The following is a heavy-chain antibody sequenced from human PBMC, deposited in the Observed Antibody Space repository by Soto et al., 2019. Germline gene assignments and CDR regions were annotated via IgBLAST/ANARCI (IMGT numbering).Heavy chain of an antibody. CDR1: GGSISSSSYY. CDR2: IYYSGST. V-gene: IGHV4-39*01. Sequence: SETLSLTCTVSGGSISSSSYYWGWIRQPPGKGLEWIWSIYYSGSTYYNPSLKSRVTISVDTSKNQFSLKLSSVTAADTAVYYCARVRRSYYYYYGMDVWGQGTTVTVSS. CDR3: ARVRRSYYYYYGMDV. D-gene: IGHD3-3*01. J-gene: IGHJ6*02.